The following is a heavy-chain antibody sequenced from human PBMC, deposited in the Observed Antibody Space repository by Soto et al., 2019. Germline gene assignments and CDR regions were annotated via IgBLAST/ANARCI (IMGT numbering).Heavy chain of an antibody. CDR3: ARDRWYSSSWSPGDYYYYGMDV. CDR2: IYYSGST. CDR1: GGSISSYY. D-gene: IGHD6-13*01. J-gene: IGHJ6*02. Sequence: PSETLSLTCTVSGGSISSYYWSWIRQPPGKGLEWIGYIYYSGSTNYNPSLKSRVTISVDTSKNQFSLKLSSVTAADTAVYYCARDRWYSSSWSPGDYYYYGMDVWGQGTTVTVS. V-gene: IGHV4-59*01.